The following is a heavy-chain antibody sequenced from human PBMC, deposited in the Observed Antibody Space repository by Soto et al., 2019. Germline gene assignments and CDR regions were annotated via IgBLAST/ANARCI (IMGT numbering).Heavy chain of an antibody. CDR3: AKDMWNYDSSGCYDY. J-gene: IGHJ4*02. Sequence: EVQLVESGGVVVQPGGSLRLSCAASGFTFDDYTMHWVRQAPGKGLEWVSLISWDGGSTYYADSVKGRFTISRDNSKNSLYLQMNSLRTEDTALYYCAKDMWNYDSSGCYDYWGQGTLVTVSS. CDR2: ISWDGGST. V-gene: IGHV3-43*01. D-gene: IGHD3-22*01. CDR1: GFTFDDYT.